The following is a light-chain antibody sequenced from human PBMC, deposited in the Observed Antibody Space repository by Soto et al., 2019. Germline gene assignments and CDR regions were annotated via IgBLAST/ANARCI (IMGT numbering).Light chain of an antibody. CDR2: DAS. V-gene: IGKV3-11*01. CDR1: QSVSSY. CDR3: QQRSNWLT. J-gene: IGKJ4*01. Sequence: DIVLTQSPATLSFSPGERATLSCRASQSVSSYLAWYQQKPGQAPMLLIYDASNRATGIPARCSGSGSGTDFTPTISSLEPEDFAVYYFQQRSNWLTFGGGTKVEIK.